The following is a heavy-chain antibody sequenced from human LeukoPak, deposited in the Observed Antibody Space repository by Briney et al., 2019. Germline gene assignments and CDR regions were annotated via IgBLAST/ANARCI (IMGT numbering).Heavy chain of an antibody. CDR2: ISGSGGSS. CDR1: GFNFSIYG. D-gene: IGHD2-2*01. V-gene: IGHV3-23*01. J-gene: IGHJ4*02. CDR3: AKCGAEIVVVPDALMDY. Sequence: GGSLRLSCAASGFNFSIYGMTWVRQPPGKGLEWVSAISGSGGSSYYADSVKGRFTISRDNSKNTLYLQMNSLRAEDTAIYYCAKCGAEIVVVPDALMDYWGQGTLVTVSS.